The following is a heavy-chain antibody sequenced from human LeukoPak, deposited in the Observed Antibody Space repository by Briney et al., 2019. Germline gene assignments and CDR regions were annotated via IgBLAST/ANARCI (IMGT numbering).Heavy chain of an antibody. CDR3: ACNSGSYPYYYYYMDV. CDR2: FDPEDGET. Sequence: ASVKVSCKVSGYTLTELSMHWVRQAPGKGLEWMGGFDPEDGETIYAQKFQGRVTMTEDTSTDTAYMELSSLRSEDTAVYYCACNSGSYPYYYYYMDVWGKGTTVTVSS. D-gene: IGHD1-26*01. V-gene: IGHV1-24*01. CDR1: GYTLTELS. J-gene: IGHJ6*03.